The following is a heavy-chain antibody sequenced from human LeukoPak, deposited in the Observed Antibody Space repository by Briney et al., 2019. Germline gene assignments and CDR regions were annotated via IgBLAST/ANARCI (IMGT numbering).Heavy chain of an antibody. V-gene: IGHV4-59*08. CDR2: IYYSGST. Sequence: SETLSLTCTVSGGSISSYYWSWIRQPPGKGLEWIGYIYYSGSTNYNPSLKSRVTISVDTSKNQFSLKLSSVTAADTAVYYCARRLGKTRPENYNPFDYWGQGTLVTVSS. CDR3: ARRLGKTRPENYNPFDY. J-gene: IGHJ4*02. CDR1: GGSISSYY. D-gene: IGHD1-7*01.